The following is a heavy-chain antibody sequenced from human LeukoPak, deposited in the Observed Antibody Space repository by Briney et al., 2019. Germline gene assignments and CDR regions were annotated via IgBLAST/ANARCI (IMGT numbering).Heavy chain of an antibody. CDR1: GFTFRTYE. Sequence: GGSLRLSCAASGFTFRTYEMNWLRQAPGKGLEWVSYIGTIISTTYYADSVKGRFTVSRDDAKGSLYLQMSSLRAEDTAVYYCARTVYDLRGQRLIPGLDYWGQGALVTVSS. CDR2: IGTIISTT. V-gene: IGHV3-48*03. J-gene: IGHJ4*02. D-gene: IGHD6-25*01. CDR3: ARTVYDLRGQRLIPGLDY.